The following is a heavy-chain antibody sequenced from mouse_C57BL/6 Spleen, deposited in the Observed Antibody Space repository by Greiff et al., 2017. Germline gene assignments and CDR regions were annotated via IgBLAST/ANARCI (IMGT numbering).Heavy chain of an antibody. CDR2: ISDGGCYT. J-gene: IGHJ2*01. CDR1: GFTFSSYA. CDR3: ARDRELFYFDY. Sequence: EVLLVESGGGLVKPGGSLKLSCAASGFTFSSYALSWVRQTPEKRLEWVATISDGGCYTYYPDNVKGRCTISRDNAKNNLYLQMSHLKSEETAMYYCARDRELFYFDYWGQGTTLTVAS. D-gene: IGHD3-3*01. V-gene: IGHV5-4*01.